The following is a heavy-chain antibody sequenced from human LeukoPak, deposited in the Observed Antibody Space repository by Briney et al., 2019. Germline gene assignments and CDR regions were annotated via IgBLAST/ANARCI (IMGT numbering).Heavy chain of an antibody. CDR1: GYTFTSYG. CDR2: ISAYNGNT. CDR3: ASSYYYDSSGYYYLPFDY. D-gene: IGHD3-22*01. J-gene: IGHJ4*02. Sequence: ASVKVSCKASGYTFTSYGISWVRQAPGQGLGWMGWISAYNGNTNYAQKLQGRVTMTTDTSTSTAHMELRSLRSDDTAVYYCASSYYYDSSGYYYLPFDYWGQGTLVTVSS. V-gene: IGHV1-18*01.